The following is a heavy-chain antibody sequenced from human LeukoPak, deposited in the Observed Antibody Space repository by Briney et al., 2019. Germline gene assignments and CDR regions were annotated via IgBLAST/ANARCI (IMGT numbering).Heavy chain of an antibody. J-gene: IGHJ6*02. Sequence: ASVKVSCKASGYTFTGYYMHWVRQAPGQGLEWMGWINPNSGGTNHAQKFQGRVTMTRDTSISTAYMELSRLRSDDTAVYYCASAVVVVAATPPYYYYGMDVWGQGTTVTVSS. CDR3: ASAVVVVAATPPYYYYGMDV. D-gene: IGHD2-15*01. CDR1: GYTFTGYY. CDR2: INPNSGGT. V-gene: IGHV1-2*02.